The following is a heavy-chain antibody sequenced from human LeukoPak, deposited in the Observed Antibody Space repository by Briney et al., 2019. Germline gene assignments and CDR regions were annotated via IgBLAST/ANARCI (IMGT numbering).Heavy chain of an antibody. CDR1: GGSFSGYY. V-gene: IGHV4-34*01. Sequence: SETLSLTCAVYGGSFSGYYWSWIRQPPGKGLEWIGSIHYSGSTYYNPSLKSRVTISVDTSKNQFSLKLSSVTAADTAVYYCARAIYDSSGYYPESRFDPWGQGTLVTVSS. D-gene: IGHD3-22*01. CDR2: IHYSGST. J-gene: IGHJ5*02. CDR3: ARAIYDSSGYYPESRFDP.